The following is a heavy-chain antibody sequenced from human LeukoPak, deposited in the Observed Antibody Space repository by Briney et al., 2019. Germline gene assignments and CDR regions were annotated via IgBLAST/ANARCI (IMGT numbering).Heavy chain of an antibody. Sequence: GGSLRLSCAASGFTFNNYAMSWVRQAPGKGLEWVSVISDGGGSTYYADSVKGRFTISRDNSKNTLYLQMNSLRAEDTAVYYCAKSVAATGDPVDYWGQGTLVIVSA. CDR3: AKSVAATGDPVDY. V-gene: IGHV3-23*01. CDR1: GFTFNNYA. CDR2: ISDGGGST. J-gene: IGHJ4*02. D-gene: IGHD6-19*01.